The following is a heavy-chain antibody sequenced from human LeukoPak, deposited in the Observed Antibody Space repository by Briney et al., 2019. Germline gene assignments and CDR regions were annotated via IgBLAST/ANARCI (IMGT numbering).Heavy chain of an antibody. V-gene: IGHV1-2*02. CDR1: GYTFTGYY. CDR3: ARDGPPSIVGAPGDWFDP. Sequence: ASVKVSCTASGYTFTGYYMHWVRQAPGQGLEWMGWINPNSGGTNYAQKFQGRVTMTRDTSISTAYMELSRLRSDDTAVYYCARDGPPSIVGAPGDWFDPWGQGTLVTVSS. J-gene: IGHJ5*02. D-gene: IGHD1-26*01. CDR2: INPNSGGT.